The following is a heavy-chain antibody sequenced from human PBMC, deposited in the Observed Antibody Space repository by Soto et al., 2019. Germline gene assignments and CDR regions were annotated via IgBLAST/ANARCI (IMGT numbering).Heavy chain of an antibody. Sequence: EVQLVESGGGLVQPGGSLRLACAGSGFRVSDYWMHWVRQAPGKGLVWVSRVSNEGSKEYADFVKGRFTLSKDNAKNTLYLEMDSRRVEDTALYYCTATPRNGMGVWGQGTKVTVAS. J-gene: IGHJ6*02. CDR1: GFRVSDYW. CDR3: TATPRNGMGV. V-gene: IGHV3-74*01. CDR2: VSNEGSK.